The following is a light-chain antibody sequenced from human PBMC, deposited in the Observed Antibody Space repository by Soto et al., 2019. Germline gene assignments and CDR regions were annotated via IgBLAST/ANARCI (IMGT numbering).Light chain of an antibody. Sequence: DIQMTQSPSSVSASIGDRVTISCRASQSIYKWLVWYQQKPGKAPKLLIYAASSLQSGVPSRFSGSGYGTDFTLTTSSLQPEDFATYYCHQADSFPLSFGGGTKVEI. J-gene: IGKJ4*01. CDR1: QSIYKW. CDR2: AAS. V-gene: IGKV1-12*01. CDR3: HQADSFPLS.